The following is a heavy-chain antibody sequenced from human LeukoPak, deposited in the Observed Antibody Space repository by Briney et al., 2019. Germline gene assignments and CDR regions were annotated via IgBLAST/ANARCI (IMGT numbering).Heavy chain of an antibody. CDR3: ARSDGYGLVGI. CDR2: IYSSGST. J-gene: IGHJ3*02. CDR1: GASISSGSND. V-gene: IGHV4-39*07. D-gene: IGHD3-10*01. Sequence: SETLSLTCSVSGASISSGSNDWGWIRQPPVKTLEWIGSIYSSGSTYYNPSLKNRVIIIIDTPKNHFSLTLSSVTAADTAAYYCARSDGYGLVGIWGQGTMVTVSS.